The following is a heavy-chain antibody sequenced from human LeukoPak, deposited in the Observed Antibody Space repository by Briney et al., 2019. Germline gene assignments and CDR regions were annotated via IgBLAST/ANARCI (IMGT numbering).Heavy chain of an antibody. CDR2: INPSGGST. D-gene: IGHD4-17*01. CDR1: GYTFTNYY. Sequence: GASVKVSCKASGYTFTNYYMQWVRQAPGQGLEWMGIINPSGGSTSYAQKFQERVTITRDMSTSTAYMELSSLRSEDTAVYYCAAEGGDYVGWFDPWGQGTLVTVSS. CDR3: AAEGGDYVGWFDP. V-gene: IGHV1-46*01. J-gene: IGHJ5*02.